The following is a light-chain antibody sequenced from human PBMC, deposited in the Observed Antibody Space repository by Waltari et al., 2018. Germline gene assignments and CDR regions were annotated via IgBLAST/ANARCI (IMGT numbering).Light chain of an antibody. CDR2: GAS. Sequence: EIVLTQSPGTLSLSPGERATLSCRASQSVSRVLAWYQQKPGQAPRLLIYGASNRATGIPDRFSGSGSGTDFSLTISRLDPEDFAVYYCQHYVRLPLTFGQGTKVEIK. J-gene: IGKJ1*01. CDR3: QHYVRLPLT. V-gene: IGKV3-20*01. CDR1: QSVSRV.